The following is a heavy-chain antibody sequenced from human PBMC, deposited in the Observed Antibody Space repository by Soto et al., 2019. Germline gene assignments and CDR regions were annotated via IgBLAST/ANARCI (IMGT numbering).Heavy chain of an antibody. CDR3: ARVEYSSSSITMVRGVNFDY. V-gene: IGHV4-4*02. CDR1: GGSISSSNW. D-gene: IGHD3-10*01. Sequence: SETLSLTCAVSGGSISSSNWWSWVRQPPGKGLEWIGEIYHSGSTNYNPSLKGRVTISVDKSKNQFSLKLSSVTAADTAVYYCARVEYSSSSITMVRGVNFDYWGQGTLVTVSS. J-gene: IGHJ4*02. CDR2: IYHSGST.